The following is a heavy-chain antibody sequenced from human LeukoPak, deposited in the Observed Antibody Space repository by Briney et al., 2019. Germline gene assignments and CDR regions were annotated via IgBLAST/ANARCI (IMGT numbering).Heavy chain of an antibody. D-gene: IGHD3-3*01. Sequence: GGSLRLSCAASGFTFSSYGMHWVRQAPGKGLEWVAFIRYDGSNKYYADSVRGRFTISRDNSKNTLYLQMNNLRAEDTAVYYCAKVKSGTRVVIIPYYFDYWGQGTLLTVSS. V-gene: IGHV3-30*02. J-gene: IGHJ4*02. CDR2: IRYDGSNK. CDR1: GFTFSSYG. CDR3: AKVKSGTRVVIIPYYFDY.